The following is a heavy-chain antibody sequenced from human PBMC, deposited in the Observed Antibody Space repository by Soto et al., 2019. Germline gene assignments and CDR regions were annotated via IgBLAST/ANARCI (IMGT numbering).Heavy chain of an antibody. CDR2: IYYTGST. V-gene: IGHV4-59*01. D-gene: IGHD6-25*01. CDR1: GGSISNYD. CDR3: ARAVGNSAYIFDY. Sequence: SETLSLTCTVSGGSISNYDWSWIRLPLGKGMEWIGYIYYTGSTNYNPSLKSRVTISVDTSKNQFSLNLNSVTAADTAVFYCARAVGNSAYIFDYWGQGALVTVSS. J-gene: IGHJ4*02.